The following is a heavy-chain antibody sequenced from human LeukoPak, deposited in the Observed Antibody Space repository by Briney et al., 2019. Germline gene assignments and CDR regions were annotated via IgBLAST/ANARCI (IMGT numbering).Heavy chain of an antibody. CDR3: AKEIRDRYCSGVHNCLFDY. Sequence: PGGSLRLSCAASGFTFSTYGMHWVRQAPGKGLEWVAFIRYDGSIRYYADSVRGRFTISRDNSKNTLYLQMNSLRAEDTAVYYCAKEIRDRYCSGVHNCLFDYWGQGTLVTVSS. CDR2: IRYDGSIR. J-gene: IGHJ4*02. V-gene: IGHV3-30*02. CDR1: GFTFSTYG. D-gene: IGHD2-15*01.